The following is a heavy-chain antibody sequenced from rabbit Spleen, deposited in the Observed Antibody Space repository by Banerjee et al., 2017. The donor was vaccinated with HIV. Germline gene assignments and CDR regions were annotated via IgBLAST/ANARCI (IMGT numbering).Heavy chain of an antibody. Sequence: QSLEESGGDLVKPGASLTLTCTASGFSFSSSDYICWVRQAPGKGLEWISCIAGSSSGFTYSATWAKGRFTISKTSSTTVTLQMTSLTAADTATYFCARGGVNGGDGSDLWGPGTLVTVS. J-gene: IGHJ4*01. D-gene: IGHD2-1*01. V-gene: IGHV1S40*01. CDR2: IAGSSSGFT. CDR1: GFSFSSSDY. CDR3: ARGGVNGGDGSDL.